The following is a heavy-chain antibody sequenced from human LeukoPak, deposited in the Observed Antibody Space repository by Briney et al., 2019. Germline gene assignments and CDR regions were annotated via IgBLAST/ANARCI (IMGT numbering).Heavy chain of an antibody. V-gene: IGHV3-11*01. J-gene: IGHJ5*02. CDR1: GFTFNYYY. D-gene: IGHD2-2*01. CDR2: ISSSGSTI. Sequence: GQSLRLSCAASGFTFNYYYMSWIRQAPGKGLEWVSYISSSGSTIYYAGSVKGRFTISRENAKNSLYLQMNSLRAEDTDVYYCARDNIVVVPAAYTAYWFDPWGQGTLVTVSS. CDR3: ARDNIVVVPAAYTAYWFDP.